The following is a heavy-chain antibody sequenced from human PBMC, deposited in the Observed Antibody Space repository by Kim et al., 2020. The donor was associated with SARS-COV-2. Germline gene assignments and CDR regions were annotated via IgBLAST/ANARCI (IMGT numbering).Heavy chain of an antibody. V-gene: IGHV3-7*01. CDR2: IKEDGSEK. Sequence: GGSLRLSCAASGFTFRTDWMSWVRQAPGKGLEWLANIKEDGSEKNYVDSVRGRFTISRDNAKNSLYLQMNSLRVEDTAVYYCARDPIMWYDTSGYYPNWG. CDR3: ARDPIMWYDTSGYYPN. J-gene: IGHJ1*01. CDR1: GFTFRTDW. D-gene: IGHD3-22*01.